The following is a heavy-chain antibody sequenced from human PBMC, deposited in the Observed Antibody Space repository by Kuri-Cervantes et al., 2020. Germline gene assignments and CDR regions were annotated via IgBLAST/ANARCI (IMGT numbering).Heavy chain of an antibody. CDR1: GGTSSSYA. V-gene: IGHV1-69*05. CDR3: ARDPIHYYDNPRQGYMDV. J-gene: IGHJ6*03. Sequence: SVKVSCKASGGTSSSYAISWVRQAPGQGLEWMGGIIPIFGTANYAQKFEGRVTITTDESTSTAYMELSSLRSEDTAVYYCARDPIHYYDNPRQGYMDVWGKGTTVTVSS. D-gene: IGHD3-22*01. CDR2: IIPIFGTA.